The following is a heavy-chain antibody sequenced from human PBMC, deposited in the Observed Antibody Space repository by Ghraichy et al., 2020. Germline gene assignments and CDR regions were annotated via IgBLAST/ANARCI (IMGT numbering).Heavy chain of an antibody. D-gene: IGHD2-15*01. V-gene: IGHV4-39*07. CDR3: ARDVAAAARVYYYYYYYMDV. Sequence: SETLSLTCTVSGGSISSSSYYWGWIRQPPGKGLEWIGSIYYSGSTYYNPSLKSRVTISVDTSKNQFSLKLSSVTAADTAVYYCARDVAAAARVYYYYYYYMDVWGKGTTVTVSS. CDR1: GGSISSSSYY. J-gene: IGHJ6*03. CDR2: IYYSGST.